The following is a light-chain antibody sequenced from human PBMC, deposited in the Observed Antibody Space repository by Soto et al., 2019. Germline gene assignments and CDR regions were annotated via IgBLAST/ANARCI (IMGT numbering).Light chain of an antibody. V-gene: IGLV2-14*03. CDR1: SSDVGAYNY. J-gene: IGLJ1*01. CDR3: SSYTTSTTRV. CDR2: DVS. Sequence: SVRTQPVSVYGSPGLSINIYCTGTSSDVGAYNYVSWYQHPPGNAPKLLIYDVSTRPSGVSNRFSGSKSGNTASLTISGLQAEDEADYYCSSYTTSTTRVFGTGTKVTVL.